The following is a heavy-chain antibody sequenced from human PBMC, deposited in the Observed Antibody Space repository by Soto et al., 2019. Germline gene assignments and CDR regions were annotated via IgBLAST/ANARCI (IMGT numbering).Heavy chain of an antibody. Sequence: SETLSLTCTVSGGSISSGDYYWSWIRQPPGKGLEWIGYIYYSGSTYYNPSLKSRVTISVDTSKNQFSLKLSSVTAADTAVYYCASRDTAMVSLDYWGQGTLVTVSS. CDR2: IYYSGST. V-gene: IGHV4-30-4*01. D-gene: IGHD5-18*01. CDR3: ASRDTAMVSLDY. J-gene: IGHJ4*02. CDR1: GGSISSGDYY.